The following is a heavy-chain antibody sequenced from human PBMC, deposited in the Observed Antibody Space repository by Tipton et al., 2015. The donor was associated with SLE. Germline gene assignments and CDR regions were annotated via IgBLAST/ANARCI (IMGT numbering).Heavy chain of an antibody. Sequence: TLSLTCTVSGGSITSTGNYWTWIRQHPGKGLEWIGYIYYSGTTYYNPSLRSRVTMSVDISKNQFSLQLRSVTAADTAIYYCVRSIGYCTGGSCLIYYHYYMDAWGKGTTVNVS. CDR1: GGSITSTGNY. D-gene: IGHD2-15*01. CDR3: VRSIGYCTGGSCLIYYHYYMDA. J-gene: IGHJ6*03. V-gene: IGHV4-31*03. CDR2: IYYSGTT.